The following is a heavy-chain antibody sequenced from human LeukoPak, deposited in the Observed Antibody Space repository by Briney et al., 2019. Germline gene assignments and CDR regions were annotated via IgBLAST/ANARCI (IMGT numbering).Heavy chain of an antibody. D-gene: IGHD5-18*01. CDR1: GGAITSTTYY. J-gene: IGHJ4*02. V-gene: IGHV4-61*05. CDR3: ASGERGYSYGPLDY. CDR2: IFYAGST. Sequence: SETLSLTCTVSGGAITSTTYYWGWIRQPPGKGLEWIGYIFYAGSTTYNPSLKSRVTLSIDTSKNQFSLKLNSVTAADTAVYYCASGERGYSYGPLDYWGQGTLVTASS.